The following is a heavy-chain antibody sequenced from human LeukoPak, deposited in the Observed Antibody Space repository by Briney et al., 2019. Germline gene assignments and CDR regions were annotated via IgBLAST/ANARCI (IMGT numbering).Heavy chain of an antibody. CDR1: GGSISSYY. CDR3: ARRGNWFDP. J-gene: IGHJ5*02. Sequence: SETLSLTCTVSGGSISSYYWSWIRQPPGKGLEWIGYIYYSGSTNYNPSLKSRVTIPVDTSKNQFSLKLSSVTAADTAVYYCARRGNWFDPWGQGTLVTVSS. CDR2: IYYSGST. V-gene: IGHV4-59*01. D-gene: IGHD1-14*01.